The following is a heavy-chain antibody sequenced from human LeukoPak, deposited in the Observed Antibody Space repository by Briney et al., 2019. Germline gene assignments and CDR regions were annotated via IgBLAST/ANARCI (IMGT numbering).Heavy chain of an antibody. Sequence: GSLRLSCAASGFTFRRYWMSWARQASGKGLEWVANIKQDGSEKYYVDSVKGRFTISRDNAKNSLYLQMNSLRAEDTAVYYCVGLGENYWGQGTLVTVSS. D-gene: IGHD3-10*01. CDR3: VGLGENY. J-gene: IGHJ4*02. CDR1: GFTFRRYW. CDR2: IKQDGSEK. V-gene: IGHV3-7*02.